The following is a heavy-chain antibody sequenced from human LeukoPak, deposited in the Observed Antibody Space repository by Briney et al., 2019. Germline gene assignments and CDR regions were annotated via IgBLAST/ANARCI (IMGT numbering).Heavy chain of an antibody. V-gene: IGHV3-23*01. Sequence: GGSLRLSCAASGFTFSSYAMSWVRQAPGKGLEWVSAISGSGGSAYYADSVKGRFTISRDNSKNTLYLQMNSLRAEDTAVYYCAKGTLDIVVVPAAPKVYYFDYWGQGTLVTVSS. CDR1: GFTFSSYA. D-gene: IGHD2-2*01. J-gene: IGHJ4*02. CDR2: ISGSGGSA. CDR3: AKGTLDIVVVPAAPKVYYFDY.